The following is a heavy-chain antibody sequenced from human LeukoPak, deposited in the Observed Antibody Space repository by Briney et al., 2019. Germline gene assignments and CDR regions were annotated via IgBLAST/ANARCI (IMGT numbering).Heavy chain of an antibody. J-gene: IGHJ4*02. CDR1: GFSFSTYA. D-gene: IGHD3-16*01. V-gene: IGHV3-30-3*01. CDR3: ARDGRGPMTVLGDFYY. CDR2: ISYDGTNE. Sequence: GGSLRLSCAASGFSFSTYAMHWVRQAPGKGLEWVAVISYDGTNEDYADSVKGRLTISRNNSKNTLYLQVTSLRAEDTAVYYCARDGRGPMTVLGDFYYWGQGTLVTVSS.